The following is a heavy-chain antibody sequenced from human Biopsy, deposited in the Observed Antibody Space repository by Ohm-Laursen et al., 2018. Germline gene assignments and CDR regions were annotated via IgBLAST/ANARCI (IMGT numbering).Heavy chain of an antibody. CDR2: INGSGGST. CDR1: GFTFNDHY. D-gene: IGHD3-3*01. Sequence: SLRLSCAASGFTFNDHYMEWVRQAPGKGPECVSVINGSGGSTYYADPVKGRFTISRDNSRNTLYLQMNSLRADDTAMYYCARDLYDFCGGCPFDPWGQGTLVTVSP. J-gene: IGHJ5*02. V-gene: IGHV3-23*01. CDR3: ARDLYDFCGGCPFDP.